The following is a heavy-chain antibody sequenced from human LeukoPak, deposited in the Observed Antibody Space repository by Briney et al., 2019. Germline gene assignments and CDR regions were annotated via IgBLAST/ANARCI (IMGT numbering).Heavy chain of an antibody. Sequence: SETLSLTCTVSGGSISSSSYYWGWIRQPPGKGLEWIGGIYYSGSTYYNPSLKSRVTISVDTSKNQFSLKLSSVTAADTAVYYCARWGVKTDKAFDYWGQGTLVTVSS. V-gene: IGHV4-39*07. D-gene: IGHD3-10*01. CDR1: GGSISSSSYY. CDR2: IYYSGST. J-gene: IGHJ4*02. CDR3: ARWGVKTDKAFDY.